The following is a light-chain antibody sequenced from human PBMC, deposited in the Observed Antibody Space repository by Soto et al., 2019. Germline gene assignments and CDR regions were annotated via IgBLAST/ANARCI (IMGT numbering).Light chain of an antibody. V-gene: IGKV1-5*03. J-gene: IGKJ2*01. CDR2: KAS. CDR1: QSVSNW. CDR3: QQFNSSPYT. Sequence: DIPMTQSPAIVSASVGDRVTITCRASQSVSNWLAWYQQKPGKVPNLLIYKASTLQSGVPSRFSGSGSGTDFTLTISSLQPDDFATYYCQQFNSSPYTSGQGTKVEI.